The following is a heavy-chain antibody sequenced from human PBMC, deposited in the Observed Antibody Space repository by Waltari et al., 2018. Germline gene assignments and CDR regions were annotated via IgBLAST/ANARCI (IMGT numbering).Heavy chain of an antibody. Sequence: EVQLVESGGGLVQPGGSLRLSCAASGFTFSKFWMDWVRQAPGKGLEWVAKIKEDGSERHYIDAVKGRFTISRDNAKNLLYLEMNSLRAGDTAVYYCSVSLNSWGQGTLVTVSS. CDR1: GFTFSKFW. CDR2: IKEDGSER. CDR3: SVSLNS. V-gene: IGHV3-7*01. J-gene: IGHJ4*02.